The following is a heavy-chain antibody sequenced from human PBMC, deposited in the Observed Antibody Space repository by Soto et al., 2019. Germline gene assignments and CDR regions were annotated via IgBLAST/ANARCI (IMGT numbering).Heavy chain of an antibody. CDR2: INPNTGDT. J-gene: IGHJ4*02. CDR1: GYTFTDYY. D-gene: IGHD3-10*01. CDR3: ARKSLYGSGSSFDF. V-gene: IGHV1-2*02. Sequence: QVQLVQSGAEVKKPGASVRVSCKASGYTFTDYYMHWVRQAPGQGLEWMAWINPNTGDTKYDQKFQGRVTVTRDKSNRILYMELSSLRSDDTAIYYCARKSLYGSGSSFDFWGQGPLVTVSS.